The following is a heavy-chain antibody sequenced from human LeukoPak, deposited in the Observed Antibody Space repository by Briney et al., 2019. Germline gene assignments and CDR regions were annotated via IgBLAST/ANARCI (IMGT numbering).Heavy chain of an antibody. CDR2: ITSDGGRT. D-gene: IGHD1-26*01. Sequence: ETLSLTCAVYGGSFSGYYWSWVRQAPGKGLEWVSGITSDGGRTVYADSAKGRFTISRDNSKNTLFLQMNSLRVEDTAVYNCAGRRGSTTDFYWGQGTLVTVSS. CDR1: GGSFSGYY. CDR3: AGRRGSTTDFY. J-gene: IGHJ4*02. V-gene: IGHV3-23*01.